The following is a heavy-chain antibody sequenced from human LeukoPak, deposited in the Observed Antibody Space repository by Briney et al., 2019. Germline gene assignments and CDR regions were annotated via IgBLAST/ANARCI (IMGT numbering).Heavy chain of an antibody. V-gene: IGHV3-23*01. CDR3: AKDPGRVDGQDY. D-gene: IGHD5-24*01. CDR1: GFTFSSYA. Sequence: PGGSLRLSCAASGFTFSSYAMHWVRQAPGKGLEWVSAISGSGGSTYYADSVKGRFTISRDNSKNTLYLQMNSLRAEDTAVYYCAKDPGRVDGQDYWGQGTLVTVSS. J-gene: IGHJ4*02. CDR2: ISGSGGST.